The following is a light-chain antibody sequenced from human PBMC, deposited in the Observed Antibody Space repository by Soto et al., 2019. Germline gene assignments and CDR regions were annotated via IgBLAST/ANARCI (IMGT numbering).Light chain of an antibody. CDR2: EVN. CDR3: GSYAGSKNFVI. CDR1: SGDVGAYNH. J-gene: IGLJ2*01. V-gene: IGLV2-8*01. Sequence: QSALTQPPSASGSPGQSVTISCTGTSGDVGAYNHVSWYQHHPGKAPKLMIYEVNKRPSGVPDRFSGSKSGNTASLTVSGLQAEDEADYHCGSYAGSKNFVIFGGGTKLTVL.